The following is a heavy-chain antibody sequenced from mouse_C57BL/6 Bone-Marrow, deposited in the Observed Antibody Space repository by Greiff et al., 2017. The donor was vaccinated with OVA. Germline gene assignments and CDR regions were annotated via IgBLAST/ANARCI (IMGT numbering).Heavy chain of an antibody. J-gene: IGHJ2*01. D-gene: IGHD1-1*01. Sequence: LQESGAELVRPGASVTLSCKASGYTFTDYEMHWVKQTPVHGLEWIGAIDPETGGNASNQKFKGKAILTADKSSRTAYMELRSLTSEDSAVYYCTKRGYYYGSCYENDYWGPGTTLTVSS. CDR3: TKRGYYYGSCYENDY. V-gene: IGHV1-15*01. CDR2: IDPETGGN. CDR1: GYTFTDYE.